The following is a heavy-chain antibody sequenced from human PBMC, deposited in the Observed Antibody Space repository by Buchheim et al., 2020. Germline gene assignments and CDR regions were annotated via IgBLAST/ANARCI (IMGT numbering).Heavy chain of an antibody. CDR1: GFAFSSYG. CDR3: AKALERYSYGWSHY. CDR2: ISNDGGNK. J-gene: IGHJ4*02. V-gene: IGHV3-30*18. Sequence: QVQLVESGGGVVQPGRSLRLSCAASGFAFSSYGMHWVRQAPGKGLEWVAVISNDGGNKYYADSVKGRFTISRDNSKKTLDLQMNSLRAEDTAVYYCAKALERYSYGWSHYWGQGTL. D-gene: IGHD5-18*01.